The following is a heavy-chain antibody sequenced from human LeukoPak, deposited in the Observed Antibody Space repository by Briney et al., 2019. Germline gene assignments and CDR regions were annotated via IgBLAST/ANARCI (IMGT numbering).Heavy chain of an antibody. CDR1: GYTFTSYG. CDR2: INPNSGGT. D-gene: IGHD6-19*01. CDR3: ARDSSGWYTVDY. V-gene: IGHV1-2*06. J-gene: IGHJ4*02. Sequence: GASVKVPCKASGYTFTSYGISWVRQAPGQGLEWMGRINPNSGGTNYAQKFQGRVTMTRDTSISTAYMELSRLRSDDTAVYYCARDSSGWYTVDYWGQGTLVTVSS.